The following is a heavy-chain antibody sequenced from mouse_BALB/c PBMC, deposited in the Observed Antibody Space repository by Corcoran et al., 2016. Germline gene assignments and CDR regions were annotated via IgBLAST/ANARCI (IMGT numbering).Heavy chain of an antibody. CDR3: ARRTVVANFDY. D-gene: IGHD1-1*01. V-gene: IGHV9-3-1*01. CDR2: INTYTGEP. CDR1: GYTFTNYG. J-gene: IGHJ2*01. Sequence: QIQLVQSGPELKKPGETVKISCKASGYTFTNYGMNWVKQAPGKGLKWMGWINTYTGEPTYADDFKGRFSFSLETSASTAYLQINNHKNEDTATYFCARRTVVANFDYWGQGTTLTVSS.